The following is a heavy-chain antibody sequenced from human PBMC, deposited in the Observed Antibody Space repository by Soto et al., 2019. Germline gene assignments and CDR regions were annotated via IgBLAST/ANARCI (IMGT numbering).Heavy chain of an antibody. J-gene: IGHJ4*02. CDR2: ISSSSDNI. CDR1: GFRFSDHS. CDR3: AGLPKGSLVTA. D-gene: IGHD2-21*02. V-gene: IGHV3-48*02. Sequence: PVGSLRLSCVASGFRFSDHSMTWVRQSPGKGLQWIAYISSSSDNIYYAESVRGRFTVSRDNAKNALFLEMNSLRDDDTATYYCAGLPKGSLVTAWGQGTRVTVSS.